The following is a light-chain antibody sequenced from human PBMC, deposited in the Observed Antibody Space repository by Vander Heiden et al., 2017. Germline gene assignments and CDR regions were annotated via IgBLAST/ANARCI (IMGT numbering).Light chain of an antibody. CDR1: QRISSTY. Sequence: VLTQSPGCLCLPPGDTATLSCRTTQRISSTYLAWYHHRPGQGPRLLIYGTFNRATGIPDRFSGSGSGTDFTLTIRGLEPEDVGVYYCQQYPSSAWTFGRGTKVQIK. CDR2: GTF. CDR3: QQYPSSAWT. V-gene: IGKV3-20*01. J-gene: IGKJ1*01.